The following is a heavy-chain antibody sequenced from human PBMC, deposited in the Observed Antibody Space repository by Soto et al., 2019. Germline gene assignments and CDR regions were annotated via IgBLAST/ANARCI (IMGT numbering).Heavy chain of an antibody. Sequence: SVKVSFKASGGTFSSYAISWVRQAPAQGLEWMGGIIPIFGTANYAQKFQGRVTITADESTSTAYMELSSLRSEDTAVYYCARDQLAHYGSGSPLYYGMDVWGQGTTVTVSS. J-gene: IGHJ6*02. D-gene: IGHD3-10*01. CDR2: IIPIFGTA. CDR3: ARDQLAHYGSGSPLYYGMDV. V-gene: IGHV1-69*13. CDR1: GGTFSSYA.